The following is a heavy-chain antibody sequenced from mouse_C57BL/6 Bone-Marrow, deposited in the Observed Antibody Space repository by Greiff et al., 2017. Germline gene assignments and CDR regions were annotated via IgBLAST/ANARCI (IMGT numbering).Heavy chain of an antibody. Sequence: VQGVESGPGLVQPSQSLSITCTVSGFSLTSYGVHWVRQSPGKGLEWLGVIWRGGSTDYNAAFMSRLSITKDNSKSQVFFKMNSLQADDTAIYYCAKTFYGNYWYFDVWGTGTTVTVSS. CDR2: IWRGGST. D-gene: IGHD2-10*01. CDR3: AKTFYGNYWYFDV. V-gene: IGHV2-5*01. J-gene: IGHJ1*03. CDR1: GFSLTSYG.